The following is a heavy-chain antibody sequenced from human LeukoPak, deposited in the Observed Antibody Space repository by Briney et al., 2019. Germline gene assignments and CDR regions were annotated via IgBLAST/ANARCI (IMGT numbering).Heavy chain of an antibody. V-gene: IGHV3-30*02. J-gene: IGHJ4*02. CDR2: IRYDGSNK. CDR1: GFTFSSHG. D-gene: IGHD3-10*01. Sequence: GGSLRLSCAASGFTFSSHGMHWVRQAPGKGLEWVAFIRYDGSNKYYLESGKGRFTVSRDNSKNTLYLQVNSLRAEDTAVYYCAKDRGHKSPYYIEYWGQGTPVTVSS. CDR3: AKDRGHKSPYYIEY.